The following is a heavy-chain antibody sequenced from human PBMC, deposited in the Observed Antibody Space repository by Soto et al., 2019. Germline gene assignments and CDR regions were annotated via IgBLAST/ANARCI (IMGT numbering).Heavy chain of an antibody. Sequence: GASVKVSCKASGYTFTSYGISWVRQAPGQGLEWMGGIIPIFGKTNYAQKFQGRVTITADESTSTAYMELSSLRSEDTAVYYCARSGGYSGYESGYFAYWGQGTLVTVSS. CDR3: ARSGGYSGYESGYFAY. D-gene: IGHD5-12*01. CDR2: IIPIFGKT. CDR1: GYTFTSYG. V-gene: IGHV1-69*13. J-gene: IGHJ4*02.